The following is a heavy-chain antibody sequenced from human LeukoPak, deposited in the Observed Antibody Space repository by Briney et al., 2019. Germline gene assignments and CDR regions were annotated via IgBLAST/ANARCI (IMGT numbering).Heavy chain of an antibody. J-gene: IGHJ2*01. CDR2: TYYRSQWYS. V-gene: IGHV6-1*01. D-gene: IGHD2-8*01. CDR1: GDSVSSHSAC. Sequence: TSQTLSLTCAISGDSVSSHSACWNWIRQSPSRGLEWLGRTYYRSQWYSDYGDSVRGRITINPDTSKNQFSLQLNSVTPEDTAVYYCARELGGYCTNGVCYRPYWYFDLWGRGTLVTVSS. CDR3: ARELGGYCTNGVCYRPYWYFDL.